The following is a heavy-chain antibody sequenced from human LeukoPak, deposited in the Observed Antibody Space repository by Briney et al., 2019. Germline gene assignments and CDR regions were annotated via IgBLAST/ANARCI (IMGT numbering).Heavy chain of an antibody. J-gene: IGHJ5*02. CDR3: ARDESFGSNDNWFDP. CDR1: GGSISSSTYY. Sequence: SETLSLTCTVSGGSISSSTYYWGWIRQSPGKGLEWIGSVHYSGGSNYNPSLKSRVTISVDTSKNQFSLKLSSVTAADTAVYYCARDESFGSNDNWFDPWGQGTLVTVSS. V-gene: IGHV4-39*07. D-gene: IGHD4-23*01. CDR2: VHYSGGS.